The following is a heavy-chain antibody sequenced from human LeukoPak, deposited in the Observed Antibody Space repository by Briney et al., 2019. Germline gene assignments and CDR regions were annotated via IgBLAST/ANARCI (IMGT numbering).Heavy chain of an antibody. Sequence: ASVKVSCKASGYTFTSYDINWVRQATGQGFEWMGWMNPNSGNTGYAQKFQGRVTMTRNTSISTAYMELSSLRSEDTAVYYCARGVAGTGYYYYYYMDVWGKGTTVTISS. D-gene: IGHD6-19*01. CDR3: ARGVAGTGYYYYYYMDV. J-gene: IGHJ6*03. V-gene: IGHV1-8*01. CDR2: MNPNSGNT. CDR1: GYTFTSYD.